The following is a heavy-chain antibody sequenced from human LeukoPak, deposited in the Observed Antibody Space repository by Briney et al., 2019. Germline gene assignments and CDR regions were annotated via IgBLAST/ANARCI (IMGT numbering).Heavy chain of an antibody. V-gene: IGHV3-23*01. D-gene: IGHD4-11*01. Sequence: GGSLRLSCAASGFTFTYYAMNWVRQAPGKGLEWVSAISGSDGSTYYADSVKGRFTISRDNSKNTLYLQMNSLRAEDTAVYYCAKAGDYSYFDYWGQGTLVTVSS. CDR1: GFTFTYYA. CDR2: ISGSDGST. CDR3: AKAGDYSYFDY. J-gene: IGHJ4*02.